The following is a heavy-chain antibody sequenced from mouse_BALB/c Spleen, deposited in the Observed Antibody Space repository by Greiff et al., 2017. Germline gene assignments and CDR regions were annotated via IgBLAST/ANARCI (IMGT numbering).Heavy chain of an antibody. J-gene: IGHJ3*01. Sequence: EVQLVESGGGLVQPKGSLTLSCAASGFTFNTYAMNWVRQAPGKGLEWVARIRSKSNNYATYYADSVTDSFTISRDDSQSMLYLQMNNLKTEDTAMYYCVTTFADWGQGTLVTVSA. V-gene: IGHV10-1*02. D-gene: IGHD2-1*01. CDR1: GFTFNTYA. CDR3: VTTFAD. CDR2: IRSKSNNYAT.